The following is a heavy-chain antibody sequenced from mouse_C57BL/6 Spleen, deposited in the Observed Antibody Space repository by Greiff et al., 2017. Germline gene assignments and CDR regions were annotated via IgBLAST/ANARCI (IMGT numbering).Heavy chain of an antibody. V-gene: IGHV14-4*01. D-gene: IGHD1-1*01. CDR2: IDPENGDT. CDR3: TSSPTVVASYYYMDY. J-gene: IGHJ4*01. Sequence: VQLQQSGAELVRPGASVKLSCTASGFNIKDDYMHWVKQRPEQGLEWIGWIDPENGDTEYASKFQGKATITADTSSYTAYLQLNSLTSEDTAVYYCTSSPTVVASYYYMDYWGQGTSVTVSS. CDR1: GFNIKDDY.